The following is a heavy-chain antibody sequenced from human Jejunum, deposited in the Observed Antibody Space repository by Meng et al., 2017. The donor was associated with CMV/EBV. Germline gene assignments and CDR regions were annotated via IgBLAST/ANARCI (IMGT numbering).Heavy chain of an antibody. D-gene: IGHD6-13*01. CDR3: AYSSSWAHFDY. CDR1: GFTVSSTS. J-gene: IGHJ4*02. Sequence: CLASGFTVSSTSLTWVRQAPGKGLEWVSIIYSDGTTYFAASVKGRFTISRDKSKNTLDLQMNSLRAEDMAVYYCAYSSSWAHFDYWGQGTLVTVSS. CDR2: IYSDGTT. V-gene: IGHV3-53*01.